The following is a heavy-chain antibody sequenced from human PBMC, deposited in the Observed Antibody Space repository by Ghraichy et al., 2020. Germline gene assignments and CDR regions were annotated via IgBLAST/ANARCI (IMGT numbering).Heavy chain of an antibody. CDR3: ARGVGYCSSTSCYKAAGRGRGFYGMDV. CDR2: INHSGST. V-gene: IGHV4-34*01. D-gene: IGHD2-2*02. Sequence: SETLSLTCAVYGGSFSGYYWSWIRQSPGKGLEWIGEINHSGSTNYNPSLKSRVTISVDTSKNQFSLKLSSVTAADTAVYYCARGVGYCSSTSCYKAAGRGRGFYGMDVWGQGTTVTVSS. CDR1: GGSFSGYY. J-gene: IGHJ6*02.